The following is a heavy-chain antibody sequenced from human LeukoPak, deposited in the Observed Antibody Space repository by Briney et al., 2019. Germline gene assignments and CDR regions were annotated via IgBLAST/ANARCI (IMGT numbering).Heavy chain of an antibody. Sequence: SETLSLTCTVSGGSISSSSYYWGWIRQPPGKGLEWIGSIYYSGSTYYNPSLKSRVTISVDTSKNQFSLKLSSVTAADTAVYYCARLSYYYYYMDVWGKGTTITVSS. CDR3: ARLSYYYYYMDV. J-gene: IGHJ6*03. CDR2: IYYSGST. V-gene: IGHV4-39*01. CDR1: GGSISSSSYY.